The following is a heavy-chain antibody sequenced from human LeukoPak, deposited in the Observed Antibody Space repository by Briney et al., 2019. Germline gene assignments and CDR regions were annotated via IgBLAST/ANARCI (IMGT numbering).Heavy chain of an antibody. Sequence: GGSLRLSCAASGFDFSAYEMNWVRQAPGKGLEWVSVIYGGGNTYYADSLKGRFTISRDDSKNTLYLQMDSLTAEDTAVYFCAGGTTVVYDYWGQGTLVTVYS. CDR1: GFDFSAYE. CDR2: IYGGGNT. J-gene: IGHJ4*02. V-gene: IGHV3-53*01. D-gene: IGHD4-11*01. CDR3: AGGTTVVYDY.